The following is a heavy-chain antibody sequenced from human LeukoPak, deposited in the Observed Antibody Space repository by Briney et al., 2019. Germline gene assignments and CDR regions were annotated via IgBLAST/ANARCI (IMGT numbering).Heavy chain of an antibody. J-gene: IGHJ6*02. D-gene: IGHD3-10*01. CDR2: VSVSGENT. V-gene: IGHV3-23*01. Sequence: PGGSLRLSCVASGVTFGSYAMNWVRQAPGKGLEWVSVVSVSGENTYYADSVKGRFTISRDNSKNTLYLQMNSLRAEDTAVYYCARERGTRVYNGSGSYTSMDVWGQGTTVTVSS. CDR1: GVTFGSYA. CDR3: ARERGTRVYNGSGSYTSMDV.